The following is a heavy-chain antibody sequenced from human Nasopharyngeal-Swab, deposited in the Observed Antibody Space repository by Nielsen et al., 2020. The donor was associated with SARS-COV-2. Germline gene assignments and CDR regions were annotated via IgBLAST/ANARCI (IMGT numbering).Heavy chain of an antibody. CDR3: ARVDNYYDSSGYRQYYFDY. CDR1: GGSISSYY. Sequence: LSCTVSGGSISSYYWSWIRQPAGKGLEWIGRIYTSGSTNYNPSLKSRVTMSVDTSKNQFSLKLSSVTAADTAVYYCARVDNYYDSSGYRQYYFDYWGQGTLVTVSS. V-gene: IGHV4-4*07. CDR2: IYTSGST. D-gene: IGHD3-22*01. J-gene: IGHJ4*02.